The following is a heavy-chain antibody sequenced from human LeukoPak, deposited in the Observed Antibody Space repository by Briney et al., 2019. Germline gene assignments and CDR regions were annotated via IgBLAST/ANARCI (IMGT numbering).Heavy chain of an antibody. Sequence: GGSLRLSCAASGFTFSSYGMHWVRQAPGKGLEWVAFIRYDGSNKYYADSVKGRFTISRDNSKNTLYLQMSSLRAEDTAVYYCAKEERYSYGYVYFDYWGQGTLVTVSS. J-gene: IGHJ4*02. CDR2: IRYDGSNK. CDR3: AKEERYSYGYVYFDY. D-gene: IGHD5-18*01. V-gene: IGHV3-30*02. CDR1: GFTFSSYG.